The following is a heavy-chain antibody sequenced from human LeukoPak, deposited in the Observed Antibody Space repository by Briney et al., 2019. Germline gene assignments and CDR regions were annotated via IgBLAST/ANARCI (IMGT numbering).Heavy chain of an antibody. V-gene: IGHV4-4*09. J-gene: IGHJ5*02. CDR1: GGSISSYY. CDR3: ARNLAEDWFDP. Sequence: PSETLSLTCTVSGGSISSYYWSWLRQPPGKGLEWLGYIYTSGSTNYNPSLKSRVTISVDTSKNQFSLKLSSVTAADTAVYYCARNLAEDWFDPWGQGTLVTVSS. CDR2: IYTSGST. D-gene: IGHD6-13*01.